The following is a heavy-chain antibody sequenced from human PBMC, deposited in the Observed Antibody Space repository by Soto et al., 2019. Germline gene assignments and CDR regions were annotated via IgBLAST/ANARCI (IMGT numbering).Heavy chain of an antibody. D-gene: IGHD2-15*01. J-gene: IGHJ4*02. CDR1: GFRFSNYD. CDR3: AKGDCSGRRCYRGFDY. CDR2: VSASGSIT. Sequence: GGSLRLSCAASGFRFSNYDMSWVRQAPGKGLEWVSGVSASGSITSYADSAKGRFTIPRDNAKNTMFLQMNSLRAEDTAVYFCAKGDCSGRRCYRGFDYWGQGTLVTVSS. V-gene: IGHV3-23*01.